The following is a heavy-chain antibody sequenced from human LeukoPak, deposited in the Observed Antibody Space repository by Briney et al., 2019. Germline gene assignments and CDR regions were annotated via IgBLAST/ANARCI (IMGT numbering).Heavy chain of an antibody. J-gene: IGHJ4*02. D-gene: IGHD6-13*01. V-gene: IGHV4-59*01. CDR2: IYYSGST. CDR3: ARVPSGIAAAEGDY. Sequence: SETLSLTCTVSGGSISSYYWSWIRQPPGKGLEWIGYIYYSGSTNYNPSLKSRVTISVDTSKNQFSLKLSSVTAADTAVYYCARVPSGIAAAEGDYWGQGTLVTVSS. CDR1: GGSISSYY.